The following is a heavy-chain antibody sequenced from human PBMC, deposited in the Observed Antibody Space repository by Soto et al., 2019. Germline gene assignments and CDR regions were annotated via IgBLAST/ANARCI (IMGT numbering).Heavy chain of an antibody. D-gene: IGHD3-22*01. CDR2: INHSGGT. CDR1: GGSFSGYY. Sequence: HSESMSLACAVYGGSFSGYYWSWIRQPPGKGLEWIGEINHSGGTNYNPSLKSRVTISVDTSKNQFSLKLSSVTAADTAVYYCARWKGSGYYYYYYGMDVWGQGTTVTVSS. J-gene: IGHJ6*02. CDR3: ARWKGSGYYYYYYGMDV. V-gene: IGHV4-34*01.